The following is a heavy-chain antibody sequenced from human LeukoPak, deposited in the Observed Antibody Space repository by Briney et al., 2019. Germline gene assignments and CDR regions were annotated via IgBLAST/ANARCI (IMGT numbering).Heavy chain of an antibody. CDR2: INHNGNVN. CDR1: GFPFSSYA. D-gene: IGHD3-16*01. J-gene: IGHJ6*02. Sequence: GGSLRLSCAASGFPFSSYAMSWVRQAPGKGLEWVASINHNGNVNYYVDSVKGRFTISRDNAKNSLYLQMSNLRAEDTAVYFCARGGGLDVWSQGATVTVSS. CDR3: ARGGGLDV. V-gene: IGHV3-7*03.